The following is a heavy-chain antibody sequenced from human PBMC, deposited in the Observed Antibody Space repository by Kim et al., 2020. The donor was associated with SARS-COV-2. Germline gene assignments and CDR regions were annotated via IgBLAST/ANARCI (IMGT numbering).Heavy chain of an antibody. V-gene: IGHV5-10-1*01. CDR3: ARLQGYGMDV. Sequence: SYTNYNPAVQGHIIMSVDKSSTTAYLQWSSLKASDTAMYYCARLQGYGMDVWGQGTTVTVSS. J-gene: IGHJ6*02. CDR2: SYT.